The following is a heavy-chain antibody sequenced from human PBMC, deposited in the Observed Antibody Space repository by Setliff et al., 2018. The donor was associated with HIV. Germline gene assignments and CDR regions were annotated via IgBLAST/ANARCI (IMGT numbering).Heavy chain of an antibody. CDR2: MYDNGNT. Sequence: SETLSLTCTVSGSSISSHYWSWIRQSPGKGLEWIGSMYDNGNTYYIPSLQSRVTISVDTSKNQFSLKLNSVTAADTAVYYCARGEACGGDCHYAFEMWGQGTMVTVSS. J-gene: IGHJ3*02. D-gene: IGHD2-21*02. V-gene: IGHV4-4*08. CDR3: ARGEACGGDCHYAFEM. CDR1: GSSISSHY.